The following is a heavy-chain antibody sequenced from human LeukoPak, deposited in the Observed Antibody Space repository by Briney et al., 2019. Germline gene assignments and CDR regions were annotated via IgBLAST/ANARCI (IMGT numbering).Heavy chain of an antibody. V-gene: IGHV4-59*01. CDR1: GGSISSYY. D-gene: IGHD6-13*01. Sequence: SETLSLTCTVSGGSISSYYWSWIRQPPGKGLEWIGYIYYSRSTNYNPSLKSRVTISVDTSKNQFSLKLSSVTAADTAVYYCARDSSSWTPGWFDPWGQGTLVTVSS. CDR2: IYYSRST. J-gene: IGHJ5*02. CDR3: ARDSSSWTPGWFDP.